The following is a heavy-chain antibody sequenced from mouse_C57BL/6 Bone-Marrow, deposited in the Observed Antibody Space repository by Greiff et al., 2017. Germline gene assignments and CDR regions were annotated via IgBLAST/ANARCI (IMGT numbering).Heavy chain of an antibody. D-gene: IGHD2-13*01. CDR1: GYAFSSSW. CDR3: ARLYGDYGLDC. CDR2: IYPGDGDT. Sequence: VQLQQSGPELVKPGASVKISCKASGYAFSSSWMNWVKQRPGKGLEWIGRIYPGDGDTNYNGKFKGKATLTADKSSSTAYMQLSSLTSEDSAVYVCARLYGDYGLDCGGRGTTLTVSS. J-gene: IGHJ2*01. V-gene: IGHV1-82*01.